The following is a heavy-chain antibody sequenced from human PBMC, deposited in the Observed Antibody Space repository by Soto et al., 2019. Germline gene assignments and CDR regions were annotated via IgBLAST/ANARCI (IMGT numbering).Heavy chain of an antibody. CDR1: GDTLSSSA. V-gene: IGHV1-69*13. J-gene: IGHJ6*02. CDR3: ATDRGLRFLQWLYGMDV. Sequence: GASVKVSCKASGDTLSSSALSWVRQAPGQGLEWMGVIIPMLGTSIYAQKFQGRVTITADASTSTVFLELSSLGSADTAVYYCATDRGLRFLQWLYGMDVWGLGTTVTVSS. D-gene: IGHD3-3*01. CDR2: IIPMLGTS.